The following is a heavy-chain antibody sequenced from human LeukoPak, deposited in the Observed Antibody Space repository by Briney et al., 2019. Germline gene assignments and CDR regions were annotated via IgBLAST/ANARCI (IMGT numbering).Heavy chain of an antibody. CDR2: IKSKTDGGTT. J-gene: IGHJ4*02. CDR3: TTDHPSVTGTTSLDY. Sequence: GGSLRLSCAASGFTFSNAWMSWVRQAPGKGLELVGRIKSKTDGGTTDYAAPVKGRFTISRDDSKNTLYLQMNSLKTEDTAVYYCTTDHPSVTGTTSLDYWGQGTLVTVSS. V-gene: IGHV3-15*01. CDR1: GFTFSNAW. D-gene: IGHD1-7*01.